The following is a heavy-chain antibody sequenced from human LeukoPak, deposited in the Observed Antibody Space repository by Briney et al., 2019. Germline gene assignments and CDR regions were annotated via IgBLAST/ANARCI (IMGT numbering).Heavy chain of an antibody. V-gene: IGHV4-59*01. CDR3: ARVAAYSGSYYRSFDY. Sequence: PSETLSLTCTVSGGSISSYYWSWIRQPPGKGLEWIGYIYYSGSTNYNPSLKSRVTISVDTSKNQFSLKLSSVTAADTAVYYCARVAAYSGSYYRSFDYWGQGTLVTVSS. CDR1: GGSISSYY. J-gene: IGHJ4*02. CDR2: IYYSGST. D-gene: IGHD1-26*01.